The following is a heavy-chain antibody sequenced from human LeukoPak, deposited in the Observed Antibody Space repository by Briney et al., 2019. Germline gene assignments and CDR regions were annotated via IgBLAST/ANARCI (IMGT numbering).Heavy chain of an antibody. V-gene: IGHV3-53*01. J-gene: IGHJ4*02. Sequence: GGSLRLSCAVSGFTVSSNYMSWVRQAPGKELEWVAVIYSGGSTYHANSVKGRFTISRDYSKNTLFLRMNSLRAEDTAIYYCARADGTGGPYDYWGQGTLVTVSS. CDR3: ARADGTGGPYDY. D-gene: IGHD3/OR15-3a*01. CDR2: IYSGGST. CDR1: GFTVSSNY.